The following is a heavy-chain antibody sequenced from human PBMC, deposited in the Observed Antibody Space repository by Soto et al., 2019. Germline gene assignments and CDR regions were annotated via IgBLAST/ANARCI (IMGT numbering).Heavy chain of an antibody. D-gene: IGHD6-6*01. V-gene: IGHV1-2*02. CDR3: ARDSLKYTSSSSYFYGMDV. CDR1: GYTLTGYD. J-gene: IGHJ6*02. CDR2: INPYSGAT. Sequence: ASVNVSCKSSGYTLTGYDIHWVRQAPGQGLECMGWINPYSGATNYAQKFQGRVTMTGVTSISTAYMDLSRLRSDDTAVYYCARDSLKYTSSSSYFYGMDVWGHGTTVTVSS.